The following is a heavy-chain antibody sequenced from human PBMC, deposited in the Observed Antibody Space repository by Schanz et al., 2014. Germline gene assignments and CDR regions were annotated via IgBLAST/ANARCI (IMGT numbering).Heavy chain of an antibody. J-gene: IGHJ6*02. CDR3: AKGMGYCSGGTCYDYYYYGLDV. Sequence: EVQLVESGGGLVQPGGSLRLSCAVSGFTFSSYAMSWVRQAPGKGLEWVSALSGSGGSTYYADSVKGRFTISRDNSENTLYLQMNSLSADDTAVFYCAKGMGYCSGGTCYDYYYYGLDVWGQGTTVTVSS. CDR2: LSGSGGST. D-gene: IGHD2-15*01. V-gene: IGHV3-23*04. CDR1: GFTFSSYA.